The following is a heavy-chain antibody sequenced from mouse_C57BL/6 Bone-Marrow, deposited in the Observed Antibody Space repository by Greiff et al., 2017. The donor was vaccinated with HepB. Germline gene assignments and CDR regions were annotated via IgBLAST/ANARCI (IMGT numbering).Heavy chain of an antibody. Sequence: DVMLVESGEGLVKPGGSLKLSCAASGFTFSSYAMSWVRQTPEKRLEWVAYISSGGDYIYYADTVKGRFTISRDNARNTLYLQMSSLKSEDTAMYYCTRDSYYYGSSLTWFAYWGQGTLVTVSA. J-gene: IGHJ3*01. D-gene: IGHD1-1*01. CDR2: ISSGGDYI. CDR1: GFTFSSYA. CDR3: TRDSYYYGSSLTWFAY. V-gene: IGHV5-9-1*02.